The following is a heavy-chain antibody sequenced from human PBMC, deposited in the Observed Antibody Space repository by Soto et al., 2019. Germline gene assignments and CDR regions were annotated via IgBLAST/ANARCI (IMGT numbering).Heavy chain of an antibody. CDR3: AHRPPGYSGYDSYFDP. CDR1: GFSLITSGVG. V-gene: IGHV2-5*02. Sequence: QITLKESGPTLVKPTQTLTLTCTFSGFSLITSGVGVGWIRQPPGTALEWLALIYWDDDKRYSPSLNSRLTISKDTSKNQVVLTLTNMDTLDTATYYGAHRPPGYSGYDSYFDPWGQGTLVTFSS. D-gene: IGHD5-12*01. J-gene: IGHJ4*02. CDR2: IYWDDDK.